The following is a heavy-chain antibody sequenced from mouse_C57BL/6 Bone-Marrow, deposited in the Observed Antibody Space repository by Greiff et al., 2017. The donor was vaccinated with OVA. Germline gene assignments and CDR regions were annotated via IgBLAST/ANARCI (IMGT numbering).Heavy chain of an antibody. Sequence: EVQLVESGPGLAKPSQTLSLTCSVTGYSITSDYWYWIRKFPGNKLEYMGYISYSGSTYYNPSLKSRISITRDTSKNQYYLQLNSVTTEDTATYYCARNPTGKWYFDVWGTGTTVTVSS. CDR1: GYSITSDY. CDR3: ARNPTGKWYFDV. CDR2: ISYSGST. D-gene: IGHD4-1*02. J-gene: IGHJ1*03. V-gene: IGHV3-8*01.